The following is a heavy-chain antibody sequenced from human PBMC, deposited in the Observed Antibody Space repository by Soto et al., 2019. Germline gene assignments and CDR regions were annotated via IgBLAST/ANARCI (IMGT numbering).Heavy chain of an antibody. CDR1: GFAVSSKY. J-gene: IGHJ4*02. D-gene: IGHD6-19*01. CDR2: IYGGGTT. Sequence: EVQLVESGGGLIQPGGSLRLSCAASGFAVSSKYMTWVRQAPGKGLEWVSVIYGGGTTYYADSVKGRFTISRYTSKSTLYLQMNSLRAEDTAVYYCVQTTGWPGFDFWGQGTLVTVSS. CDR3: VQTTGWPGFDF. V-gene: IGHV3-53*01.